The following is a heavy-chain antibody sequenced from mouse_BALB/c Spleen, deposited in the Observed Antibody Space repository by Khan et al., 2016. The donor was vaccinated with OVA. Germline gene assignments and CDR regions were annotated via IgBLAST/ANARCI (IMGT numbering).Heavy chain of an antibody. CDR1: AYSITSDYA. J-gene: IGHJ2*01. CDR3: ARSVSITTVVATDFDY. CDR2: ISYSGRT. Sequence: EVQLQESGPGLVKPSQSLSLTCTVTAYSITSDYAWNWIRQFPGNKLEWMGYISYSGRTSYNPSLKSRISITRDTSKNQFFLPLNSVTTEDTATYYYARSVSITTVVATDFDYWGQGTTLTVSS. V-gene: IGHV3-2*02. D-gene: IGHD1-1*01.